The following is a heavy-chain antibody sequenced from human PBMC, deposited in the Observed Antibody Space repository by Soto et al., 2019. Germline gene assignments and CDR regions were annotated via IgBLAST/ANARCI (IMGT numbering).Heavy chain of an antibody. J-gene: IGHJ4*02. V-gene: IGHV3-23*01. CDR2: ISGSGGST. CDR3: AKVESSSFDFDY. Sequence: GGSLRLSCAASGFTFSSYAMSWVRQAPGKGLEWVSAISGSGGSTYYAESVKGRFTISRDNSKNTLYLQMNSLRAEDTAVYYCAKVESSSFDFDYWGQGTLVTVSS. CDR1: GFTFSSYA. D-gene: IGHD6-6*01.